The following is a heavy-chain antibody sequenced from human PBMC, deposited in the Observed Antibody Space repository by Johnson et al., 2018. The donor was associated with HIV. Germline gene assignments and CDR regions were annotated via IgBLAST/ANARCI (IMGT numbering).Heavy chain of an antibody. J-gene: IGHJ3*02. CDR2: IKQDGSEK. D-gene: IGHD6-13*01. Sequence: VQLVESGGGVVQPGRSLRLSCAASGFTFSSYWMSWVRQAPGKGLEWVANIKQDGSEKYYVDSVKGRFTISRDTSKNTLYLQMNSLRAEDTAGYYCARSDYSSSWSNAFDIWGQGTMVTVSS. CDR3: ARSDYSSSWSNAFDI. V-gene: IGHV3-7*01. CDR1: GFTFSSYW.